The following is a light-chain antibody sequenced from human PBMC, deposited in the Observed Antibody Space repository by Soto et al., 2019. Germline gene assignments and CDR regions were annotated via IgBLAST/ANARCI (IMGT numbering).Light chain of an antibody. CDR1: QSGYNGY. Sequence: EIVLTQSPDTLSLSPGERATLSCRASQSGYNGYLAWYQQRPGQPPRLLIYGIFTRANGVPDRFSGSGSGTDFTLTISGLAPEDSAVYYWQHYGHPQWTLGQGTKVEIK. CDR2: GIF. J-gene: IGKJ1*01. V-gene: IGKV3-20*01. CDR3: QHYGHPQWT.